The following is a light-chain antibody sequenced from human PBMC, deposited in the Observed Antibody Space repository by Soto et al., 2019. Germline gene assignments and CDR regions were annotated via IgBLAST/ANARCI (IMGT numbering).Light chain of an antibody. Sequence: QSALTQPRSVSGSPGQSVTISCTGTSSDVGGYNYVSWYQQHPGKAPNVMIYDVSERPSGVPDRYSGSKAGNTASLTIPGLQAEDEADYYCCSYAGSPRYVFGTGTKLTVL. J-gene: IGLJ1*01. CDR1: SSDVGGYNY. V-gene: IGLV2-11*01. CDR2: DVS. CDR3: CSYAGSPRYV.